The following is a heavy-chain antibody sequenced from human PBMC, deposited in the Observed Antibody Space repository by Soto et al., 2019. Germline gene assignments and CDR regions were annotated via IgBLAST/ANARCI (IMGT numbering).Heavy chain of an antibody. CDR3: ARAQYTGSYFDACDV. V-gene: IGHV3-33*03. D-gene: IGHD1-26*01. CDR2: IWYDGSNK. J-gene: IGHJ3*01. CDR1: GFSFSSYG. Sequence: LRLSCAASGFSFSSYGMHWVRQAPGKGLDWVAVIWYDGSNKYYAESVKGRFTISRDNSKNTLYVQMNSLTVEDTAVYYCARAQYTGSYFDACDVWGQGTMVTVS.